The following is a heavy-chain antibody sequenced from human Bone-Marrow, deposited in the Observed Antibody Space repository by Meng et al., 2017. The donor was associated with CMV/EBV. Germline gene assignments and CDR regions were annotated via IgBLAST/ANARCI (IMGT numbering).Heavy chain of an antibody. CDR2: MNPNSGNT. CDR3: ARARVLRFLEWLARSPPYNWFDP. CDR1: D. Sequence: DINWVRQATGQGLEWMGWMNPNSGNTGYAQKFQGRVTMTRNTSISTAYMELSSLRSEDTAVYYCARARVLRFLEWLARSPPYNWFDPWGQGTLVTVSS. D-gene: IGHD3-3*01. J-gene: IGHJ5*02. V-gene: IGHV1-8*01.